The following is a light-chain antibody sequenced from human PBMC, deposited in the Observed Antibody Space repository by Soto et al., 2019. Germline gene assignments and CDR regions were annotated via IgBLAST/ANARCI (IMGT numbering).Light chain of an antibody. Sequence: EVVLTQSPCTLSLSPGERATLSCRASQGVSSSYLAWYQQKPDQAPRLLIYDASNRATGIPARFSGSGSGTDFTLTISSLEPEDFAVYYCQQRSNWPTFGGGTKVDIK. CDR1: QGVSSSY. J-gene: IGKJ4*01. CDR2: DAS. V-gene: IGKV3D-11*01. CDR3: QQRSNWPT.